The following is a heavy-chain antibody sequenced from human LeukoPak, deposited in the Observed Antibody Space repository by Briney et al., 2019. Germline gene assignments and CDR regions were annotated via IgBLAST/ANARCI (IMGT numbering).Heavy chain of an antibody. Sequence: GGSLRLSCAASGFTFSDYYMSWIRQAPGKGLEWVSYISCSGSTIYYADSVKGRFTISRDTAKNSLYLQMNSLRAEDTAVYYCAGATYYYGSGSYYSGDYWGQGTLVTVSS. J-gene: IGHJ4*02. V-gene: IGHV3-11*01. CDR1: GFTFSDYY. CDR2: ISCSGSTI. CDR3: AGATYYYGSGSYYSGDY. D-gene: IGHD3-10*01.